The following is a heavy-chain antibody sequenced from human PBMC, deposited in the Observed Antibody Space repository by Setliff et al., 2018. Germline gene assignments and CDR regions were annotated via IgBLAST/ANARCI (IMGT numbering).Heavy chain of an antibody. Sequence: PSETLSLTCTVSGGSISSHYWSWIRQPPGKGLEWIGHIYKNGNTYYSPSLKSRITISVDTSKNQFSLKLTSVTAADTAVYYCARGAFYYDSSDDAFDIWGQGTMVTVSS. CDR2: IYKNGNT. V-gene: IGHV4-59*11. CDR3: ARGAFYYDSSDDAFDI. D-gene: IGHD3-22*01. CDR1: GGSISSHY. J-gene: IGHJ3*02.